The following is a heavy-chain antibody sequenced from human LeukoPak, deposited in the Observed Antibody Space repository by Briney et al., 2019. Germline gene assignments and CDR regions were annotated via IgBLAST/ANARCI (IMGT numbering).Heavy chain of an antibody. J-gene: IGHJ4*02. CDR1: GYSSTSYG. V-gene: IGHV1-18*01. CDR3: ARVARGEQLAGTFDY. D-gene: IGHD6-6*01. Sequence: ASVKVSCKASGYSSTSYGISWVRQAPGQGLEWMGWISAYNGNTDYAQKLQGRVTMTTDTFTSTAYMELRSLRSDDTAVYYCARVARGEQLAGTFDYWGQGTLVTVSS. CDR2: ISAYNGNT.